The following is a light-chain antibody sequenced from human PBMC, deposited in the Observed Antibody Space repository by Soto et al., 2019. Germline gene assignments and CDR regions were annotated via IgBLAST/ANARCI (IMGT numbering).Light chain of an antibody. CDR1: QSVSSY. Sequence: EIVLKQSPATLSLSPGERATLSCRASQSVSSYLAWYQQKPGQAPRLLIYGASTRATGIPARFSGSGSGTEFTLTISSLQSEDFAVYYCQQYNKWPPTFGQGTKVDIK. V-gene: IGKV3-15*01. CDR2: GAS. J-gene: IGKJ1*01. CDR3: QQYNKWPPT.